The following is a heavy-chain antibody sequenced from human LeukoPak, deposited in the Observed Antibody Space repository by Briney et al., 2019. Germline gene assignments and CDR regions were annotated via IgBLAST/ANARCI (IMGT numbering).Heavy chain of an antibody. CDR1: GFKFSDHY. V-gene: IGHV3-23*01. Sequence: GGSLRLSCAASGFKFSDHYIDWVRQAPGKGLEWVSAISGSGGSTYYADSVKGRFTISRDNSKNTLYLQMNSLRAEDTAVYYCAKVEPYGSGNSPWGQGTLVTVSS. CDR3: AKVEPYGSGNSP. D-gene: IGHD3-10*01. CDR2: ISGSGGST. J-gene: IGHJ5*02.